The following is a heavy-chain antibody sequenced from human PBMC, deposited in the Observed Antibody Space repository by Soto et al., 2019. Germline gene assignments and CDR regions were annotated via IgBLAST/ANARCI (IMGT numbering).Heavy chain of an antibody. CDR1: GFTVSSNY. CDR2: IYSGGST. D-gene: IGHD1-26*01. Sequence: EVQLVESGGGLVQPGGSLRLSCAASGFTVSSNYMSWVRQAPGKGLEWVSVIYSGGSTYYADSVKGRFTISRHNSKSTLYLQMNSLRAEDTAVYYCGREGSGNGMDVWGQGTTVTVSS. V-gene: IGHV3-53*04. J-gene: IGHJ6*02. CDR3: GREGSGNGMDV.